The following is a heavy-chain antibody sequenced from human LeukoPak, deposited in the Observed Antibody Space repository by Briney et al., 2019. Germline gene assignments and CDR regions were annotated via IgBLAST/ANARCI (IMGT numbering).Heavy chain of an antibody. CDR1: GGTFSSYA. CDR2: IIPILGIA. J-gene: IGHJ6*03. Sequence: ASVKVSCKASGGTFSSYAISWVRQAPGQGLEWMGRIIPILGIANYAQKFQGRVTITADKSTSTAYMELSSLRSEDTAVYYCASSSSSPYYMDVWGKGTTVTVSS. CDR3: ASSSSSPYYMDV. V-gene: IGHV1-69*04. D-gene: IGHD6-6*01.